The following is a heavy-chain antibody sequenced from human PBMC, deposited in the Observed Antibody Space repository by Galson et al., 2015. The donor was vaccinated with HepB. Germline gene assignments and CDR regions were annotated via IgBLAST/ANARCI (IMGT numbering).Heavy chain of an antibody. Sequence: SVKVSCKASGGTFSSYATSWVRQAPGQGLEWMGGIIPIFGTANYAQKFQGRVTITADESTSTAYMELSSLRSEDTAVYYCASIAVAGRRDFDYWGQGTLVTVSS. CDR3: ASIAVAGRRDFDY. J-gene: IGHJ4*02. V-gene: IGHV1-69*13. D-gene: IGHD6-19*01. CDR1: GGTFSSYA. CDR2: IIPIFGTA.